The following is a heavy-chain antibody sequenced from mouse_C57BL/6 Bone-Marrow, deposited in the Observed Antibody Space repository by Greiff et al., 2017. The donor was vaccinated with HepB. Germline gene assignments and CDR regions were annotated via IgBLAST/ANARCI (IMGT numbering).Heavy chain of an antibody. J-gene: IGHJ4*01. D-gene: IGHD2-10*02. V-gene: IGHV3-8*01. CDR2: ISYSGST. CDR1: GYSITSDY. Sequence: EVKLVESGPGLAKPSQTLSLTCSVTGYSITSDYWNWIRKFPGNKLEYMGYISYSGSTYYNPSLKSRISITRDTSKNQYYLQLNSVTTEDTATYYCARWGYGNLGVYYAMDYWGQGTSVTVSS. CDR3: ARWGYGNLGVYYAMDY.